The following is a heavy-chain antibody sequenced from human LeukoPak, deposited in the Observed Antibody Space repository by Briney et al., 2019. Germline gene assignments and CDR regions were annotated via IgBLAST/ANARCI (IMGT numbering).Heavy chain of an antibody. V-gene: IGHV3-7*01. CDR2: IKQDGSEK. CDR3: ARERGCSGGSCYDAFDI. J-gene: IGHJ3*02. Sequence: PGGSLRLSCAASGFTFSSYWMSWVRQAPGKGLEWVANIKQDGSEKYYVDSVKGRFTISRDNAKNSLYLQMNSLRAEDTAVYYCARERGCSGGSCYDAFDIWGQGTMVTVSS. CDR1: GFTFSSYW. D-gene: IGHD2-15*01.